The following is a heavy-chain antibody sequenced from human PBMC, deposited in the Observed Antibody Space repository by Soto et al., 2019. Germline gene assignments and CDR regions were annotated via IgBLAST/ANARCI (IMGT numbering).Heavy chain of an antibody. D-gene: IGHD2-2*01. CDR3: ARNRVVVVPAAPYHYYGMDV. Sequence: ASVKVSCKASGGTFSSYAISWVRQAPGQGLEWMGGIIPIFGTANYAQKFQGRVTITADESTSTAYMELSSLRSEDTAVYYCARNRVVVVPAAPYHYYGMDVWGQGTTVTVSS. CDR1: GGTFSSYA. J-gene: IGHJ6*02. CDR2: IIPIFGTA. V-gene: IGHV1-69*13.